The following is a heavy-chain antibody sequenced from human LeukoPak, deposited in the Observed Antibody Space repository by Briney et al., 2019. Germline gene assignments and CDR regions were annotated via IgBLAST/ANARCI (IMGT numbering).Heavy chain of an antibody. D-gene: IGHD6-6*01. Sequence: GSLRLSCAASGFPFSNYYMSWSRQAPGKGLEWISYIGSSGSTIYYADSVKGRFTISRDNAKNSLYLQMDSLRAADTAIYYCARPQTSDSSTASLGYWGQGTRVTVSS. J-gene: IGHJ4*02. CDR1: GFPFSNYY. V-gene: IGHV3-11*01. CDR2: IGSSGSTI. CDR3: ARPQTSDSSTASLGY.